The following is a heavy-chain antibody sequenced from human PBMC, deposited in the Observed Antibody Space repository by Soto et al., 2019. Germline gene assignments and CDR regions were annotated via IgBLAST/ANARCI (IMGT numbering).Heavy chain of an antibody. CDR1: GYPFTGYH. CDR2: INTNTGDT. J-gene: IGHJ5*02. Sequence: ASVKVSCKASGYPFTGYHIQWVRQAPGQGLEWMGWINTNTGDTMYAQKFQGWVTMTRDTSINTAYMELGRLRSDDTAVYYCARWVGASNWFDPWGQGTLVTVSS. CDR3: ARWVGASNWFDP. D-gene: IGHD1-26*01. V-gene: IGHV1-2*04.